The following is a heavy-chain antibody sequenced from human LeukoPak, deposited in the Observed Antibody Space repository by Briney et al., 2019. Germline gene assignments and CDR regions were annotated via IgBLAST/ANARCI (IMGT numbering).Heavy chain of an antibody. J-gene: IGHJ4*02. CDR2: ISVNDDST. CDR1: GFTFSTYG. CDR3: AKDNGYHYLHY. D-gene: IGHD5-18*01. V-gene: IGHV3-23*01. Sequence: PGGSLRLSCAASGFTFSTYGMHWVRQAPGKGLEWVSTISVNDDSTHYADSVKGRFTISRDNSKNTLYLQMNSLRAEDTAIYYCAKDNGYHYLHYWGQGTLVTVSS.